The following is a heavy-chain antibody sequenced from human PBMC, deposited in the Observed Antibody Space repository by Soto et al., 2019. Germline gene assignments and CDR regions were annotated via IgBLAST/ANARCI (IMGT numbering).Heavy chain of an antibody. CDR2: IYPGDSDT. Sequence: GASLKISCKGSGSSFTNYWIGWVRQMPGNGLEWMGNIYPGDSDTKYRTSFQGQFTITADKSIRTVYLQWSSLKASDTAMYYCARLGSYYDSSGYSYYYGMDVWGQGTTVTVSS. CDR3: ARLGSYYDSSGYSYYYGMDV. D-gene: IGHD3-22*01. V-gene: IGHV5-51*01. J-gene: IGHJ6*02. CDR1: GSSFTNYW.